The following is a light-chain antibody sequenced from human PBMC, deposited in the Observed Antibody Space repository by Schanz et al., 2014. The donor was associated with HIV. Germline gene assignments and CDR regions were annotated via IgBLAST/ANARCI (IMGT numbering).Light chain of an antibody. CDR2: DNF. CDR3: QSYDNSLSAWV. V-gene: IGLV1-40*01. CDR1: NSNIGAGYA. Sequence: QSVLTQPPSVSGAPGQRVTISCTGSNSNIGAGYAVHWYQQLPGTAPKLLISDNFNRPSGVPDRFSGSKSDTSASLAITGLQADDEAHYYCQSYDNSLSAWVFGGGTKLTVL. J-gene: IGLJ3*02.